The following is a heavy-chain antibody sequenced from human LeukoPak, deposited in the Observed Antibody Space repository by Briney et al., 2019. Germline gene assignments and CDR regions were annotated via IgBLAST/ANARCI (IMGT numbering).Heavy chain of an antibody. CDR3: ARAPLYGDYASLWFDP. D-gene: IGHD4-17*01. CDR2: FIPILGTA. J-gene: IGHJ5*02. Sequence: SVKVSCKTSGGTFSDYALNWVRQAPGQGLEWMGVFIPILGTANSTQKFQDRVTITADESTSTAYMELSSLRSDDTAVYYCARAPLYGDYASLWFDPWGQGTLVTVSS. V-gene: IGHV1-69*01. CDR1: GGTFSDYA.